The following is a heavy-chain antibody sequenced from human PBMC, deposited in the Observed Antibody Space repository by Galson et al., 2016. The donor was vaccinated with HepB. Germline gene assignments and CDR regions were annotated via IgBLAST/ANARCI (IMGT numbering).Heavy chain of an antibody. CDR1: GLFFHDYT. CDR2: ISWNGDAT. D-gene: IGHD3-3*01. J-gene: IGHJ6*02. Sequence: SLRLSCAGSGLFFHDYTMHWVRQVPGNGLQWVSLISWNGDATYYTDSVKGRFTISRDNSKNSLYLQMNSLRTEDTGLYYCAKELRNDFWSGYFWGMDVWGQGTTVTVS. CDR3: AKELRNDFWSGYFWGMDV. V-gene: IGHV3-43*01.